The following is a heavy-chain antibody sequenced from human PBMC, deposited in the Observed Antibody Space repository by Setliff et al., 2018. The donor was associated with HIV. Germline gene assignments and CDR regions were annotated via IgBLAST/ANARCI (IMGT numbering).Heavy chain of an antibody. CDR2: VYYSGDT. V-gene: IGHV4-39*07. CDR3: ARARGSSGWYA. D-gene: IGHD6-13*01. Sequence: SETLSLTCTVSGGSISSYYWGWIRQSPGKGLEWIGSVYYSGDTYYNPSLESRVTISVDTSKNQLSLRLSSVTATDTAVYYCARARGSSGWYAWGQGTLVTVSS. J-gene: IGHJ5*02. CDR1: GGSISSYY.